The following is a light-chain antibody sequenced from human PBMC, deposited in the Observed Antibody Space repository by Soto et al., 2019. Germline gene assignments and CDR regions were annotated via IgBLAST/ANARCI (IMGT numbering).Light chain of an antibody. CDR3: HQYVSSPLT. J-gene: IGKJ2*01. V-gene: IGKV3-20*01. CDR2: DAS. Sequence: EIVLTQSPGTLSLSPGEGATVSCRASQSVNSNLLAWFQQKPGQAPRLLIHDASRRATGIPDRFSGSGSGTDFTLSTSRLEPVDFAVYYCHQYVSSPLTFGQGTKLEIK. CDR1: QSVNSNL.